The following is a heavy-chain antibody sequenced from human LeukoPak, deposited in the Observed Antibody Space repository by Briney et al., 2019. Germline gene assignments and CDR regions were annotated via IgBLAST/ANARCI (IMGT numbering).Heavy chain of an antibody. CDR3: ARAQIVVPHFDY. CDR2: IYSGGDT. J-gene: IGHJ4*02. Sequence: GGSLTLSCAASGLTVTSNYMRWMRQAPGKGLEWVSVIYSGGDTYYADSVKGRFTISRDNYTNTLYLQMNSLRAADTAVYYCARAQIVVPHFDYWGQGTLVTVSS. CDR1: GLTVTSNY. V-gene: IGHV3-53*01. D-gene: IGHD3-22*01.